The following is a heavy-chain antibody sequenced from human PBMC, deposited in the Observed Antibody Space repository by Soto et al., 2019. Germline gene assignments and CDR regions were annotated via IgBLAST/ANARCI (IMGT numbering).Heavy chain of an antibody. J-gene: IGHJ4*02. V-gene: IGHV4-34*01. CDR2: INHSGST. D-gene: IGHD1-1*01. CDR3: ARGGYNWNDMFFDY. CDR1: GGSFSGYY. Sequence: QVQLQQWGAGLLKPSETLSLTCAVYGGSFSGYYWSWIRQPPGKGLEWIGEINHSGSTNYNPSLKSRVTISVDTSKSQFSLKLSSVTAADTAVYYCARGGYNWNDMFFDYWGQGTLVTVSS.